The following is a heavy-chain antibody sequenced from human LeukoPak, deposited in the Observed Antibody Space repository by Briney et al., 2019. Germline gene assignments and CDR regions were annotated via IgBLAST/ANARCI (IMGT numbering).Heavy chain of an antibody. Sequence: PGGSLRLSCTASGFTFGDYAMSWVRQAPGKGLEWVGFIRSKAYGGTTEYAASVKGRFTISRDDSKSIAYLQMNSLRAEDTAVYYCAKGDSSGYYTYFQHWGQGTLVTVSS. CDR2: IRSKAYGGTT. D-gene: IGHD3-22*01. V-gene: IGHV3-49*04. J-gene: IGHJ1*01. CDR3: AKGDSSGYYTYFQH. CDR1: GFTFGDYA.